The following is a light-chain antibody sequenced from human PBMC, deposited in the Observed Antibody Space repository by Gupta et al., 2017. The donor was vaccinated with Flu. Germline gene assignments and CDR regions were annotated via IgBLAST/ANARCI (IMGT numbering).Light chain of an antibody. V-gene: IGLV3-25*02. J-gene: IGLJ1*01. CDR3: QSADSSGTYV. Sequence: SYELTQPPSVPVSPGQPARITCSGDALPKQDAYWYQQKPGQAPVLVIYKDSERPSGIPERFSGSSSGTTVTLTISGVQAEDEADYYCQSADSSGTYVFGTGTKVTVL. CDR1: ALPKQD. CDR2: KDS.